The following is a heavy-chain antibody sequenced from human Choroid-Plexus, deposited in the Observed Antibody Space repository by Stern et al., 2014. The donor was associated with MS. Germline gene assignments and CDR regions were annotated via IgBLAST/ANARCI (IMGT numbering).Heavy chain of an antibody. V-gene: IGHV3-30*18. CDR1: GFTFGSCA. CDR3: VKDRQYLTYFFDH. CDR2: VSYDGSNK. J-gene: IGHJ5*02. Sequence: DQLVESGGGVVQPGRPLRLSCVASGFTFGSCAMHWVRQAPGKGLEWVAGVSYDGSNKYYADSVKGRFTISRDNSQNTLYMQMSSLRPEDTAVYYCVKDRQYLTYFFDHWGQGSLVTVSS. D-gene: IGHD2/OR15-2a*01.